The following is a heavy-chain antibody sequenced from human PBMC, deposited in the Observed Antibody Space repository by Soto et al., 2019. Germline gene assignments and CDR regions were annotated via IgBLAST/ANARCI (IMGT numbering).Heavy chain of an antibody. D-gene: IGHD5-12*01. CDR1: GGSISSYY. Sequence: PSETLSLTCTVSGGSISSYYWSWIRQPPGKGLEWIGYIYYSGSTNYNPPLKSRVTISVDTSKNQFSLKLSSVTAADTAVYYCARGVATMTFDIWGQGTMVTVSS. J-gene: IGHJ3*02. V-gene: IGHV4-59*01. CDR3: ARGVATMTFDI. CDR2: IYYSGST.